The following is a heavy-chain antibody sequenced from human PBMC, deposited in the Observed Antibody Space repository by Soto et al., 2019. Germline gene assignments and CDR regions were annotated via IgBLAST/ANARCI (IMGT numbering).Heavy chain of an antibody. V-gene: IGHV4-59*01. CDR1: GCSISSYY. CDR2: IYYSGST. J-gene: IGHJ6*02. Sequence: SGTLSLTCTVSGCSISSYYWSLIRQPPGKGLEWIGYIYYSGSTNYNPSLKSRVTISVDTSKNQFSLKLSSVTAADTAVYYCARGGLELLWDVWGQGTTVTVSS. CDR3: ARGGLELLWDV. D-gene: IGHD1-7*01.